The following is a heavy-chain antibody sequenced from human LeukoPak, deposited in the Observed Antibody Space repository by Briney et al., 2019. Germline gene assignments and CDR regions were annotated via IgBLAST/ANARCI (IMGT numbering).Heavy chain of an antibody. V-gene: IGHV1-69*05. Sequence: ASVKISCKASGDTFSSYAISWVRQAPGQGLEWMGGIIPIFGTANYAQKFQGRVTITTDESTSTAYMELSSLRSEDTAVYYCARGGYSYGDYYYYMDVWGKGTTVTVSS. J-gene: IGHJ6*03. CDR2: IIPIFGTA. D-gene: IGHD5-18*01. CDR1: GDTFSSYA. CDR3: ARGGYSYGDYYYYMDV.